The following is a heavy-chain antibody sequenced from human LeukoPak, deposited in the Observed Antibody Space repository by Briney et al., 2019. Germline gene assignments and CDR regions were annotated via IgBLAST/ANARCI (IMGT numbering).Heavy chain of an antibody. CDR1: GGTFSSYA. Sequence: ASVKVSCKASGGTFSSYAIRWVRQAPGQGLEWMGGIIPIFGTANYAQKFQGRVTITADESTSTAYMELSRLRSEDTAVYYCARRFGYRYGYYNWFDRWNQETLVTV. D-gene: IGHD5-18*01. V-gene: IGHV1-69*13. J-gene: IGHJ5*02. CDR2: IIPIFGTA. CDR3: ARRFGYRYGYYNWFDR.